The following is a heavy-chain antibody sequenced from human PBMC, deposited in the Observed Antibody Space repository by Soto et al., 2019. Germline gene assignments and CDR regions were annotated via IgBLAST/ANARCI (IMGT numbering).Heavy chain of an antibody. CDR1: EFTFSTYW. CDR3: AGSSGWIHSH. CDR2: IKQDGSDK. Sequence: GGSLRLSCAASEFTFSTYWMNWVRQAPGKGLEWVANIKQDGSDKNYVDSVKGRFTISRDNAKNSLFLQMNSLRAEDTAVYYCAGSSGWIHSHWGQGTQVTVSS. D-gene: IGHD6-6*01. J-gene: IGHJ4*02. V-gene: IGHV3-7*03.